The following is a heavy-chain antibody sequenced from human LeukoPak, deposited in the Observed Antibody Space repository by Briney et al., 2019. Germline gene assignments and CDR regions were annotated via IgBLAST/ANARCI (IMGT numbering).Heavy chain of an antibody. CDR1: GGSFSRYL. J-gene: IGHJ4*02. CDR3: ARGAGYYDSSGYRIFDY. Sequence: SETLSLTCAVYGGSFSRYLWSWIRQPPGKGLEWIGEINHSGSTNYNPSLKSRVTISVDTSKNQFSLKLSSVTAADTAVYYCARGAGYYDSSGYRIFDYWGQGTLVTVSS. V-gene: IGHV4-34*01. CDR2: INHSGST. D-gene: IGHD3-22*01.